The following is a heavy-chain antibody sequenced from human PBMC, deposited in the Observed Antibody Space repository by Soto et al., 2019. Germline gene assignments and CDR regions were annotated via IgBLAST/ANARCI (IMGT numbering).Heavy chain of an antibody. CDR1: GDSVSSNSAA. Sequence: SQTLSLTCAISGDSVSSNSAAWNWIRQSPSRGLEWLGRTYYRSKWYSDYAVSVKSRITINPDTSKNQFSLQLNSVTPEDTAVYYCTRDPTYCSGGSCYSRWFDPWGQGTLVTAPQ. CDR3: TRDPTYCSGGSCYSRWFDP. V-gene: IGHV6-1*01. D-gene: IGHD2-15*01. CDR2: TYYRSKWYS. J-gene: IGHJ5*02.